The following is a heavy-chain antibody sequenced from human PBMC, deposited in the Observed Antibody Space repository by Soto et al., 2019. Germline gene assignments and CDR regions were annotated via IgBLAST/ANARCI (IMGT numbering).Heavy chain of an antibody. D-gene: IGHD6-19*01. CDR2: ISGYNGDT. J-gene: IGHJ3*01. Sequence: ASVKVSCKASGYRLTSYGITWVRQAPGQGLEWMGWISGYNGDTKYAQKVQGRVTMTTDTSTTTAYMELRSLRADDAAVYYCARGYSSGPNDAFDLWGQGTMVTVSS. V-gene: IGHV1-18*01. CDR3: ARGYSSGPNDAFDL. CDR1: GYRLTSYG.